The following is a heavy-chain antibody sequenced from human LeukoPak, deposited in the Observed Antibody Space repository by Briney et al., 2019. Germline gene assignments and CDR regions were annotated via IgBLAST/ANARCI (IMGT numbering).Heavy chain of an antibody. CDR2: IYYSGIT. D-gene: IGHD2-2*01. CDR1: GDSISSSSCY. V-gene: IGHV4-39*07. J-gene: IGHJ3*02. Sequence: SETLSLTCTLSGDSISSSSCYLGWIRQPPGKGLECIGTIYYSGITYYSSSLKSRVTISVDTSRNQFSLRLTSVTAADTAVYFCARSGPAAGRPDAFDIWGQGTMVTVSS. CDR3: ARSGPAAGRPDAFDI.